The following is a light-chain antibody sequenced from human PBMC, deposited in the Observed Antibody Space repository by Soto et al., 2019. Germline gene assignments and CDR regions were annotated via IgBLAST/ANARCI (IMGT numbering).Light chain of an antibody. V-gene: IGKV3-11*01. Sequence: EIVLTQSPATLSMSPGESATLFCRASQNVFNYLAWYQQKPGQAPRLLIYDASNTATGVPARFSGSGSGTDFTLTISSLEPEDFAVYYCQQRNNWPPSFSFGPGTKVDI. CDR3: QQRNNWPPSFS. CDR2: DAS. J-gene: IGKJ3*01. CDR1: QNVFNY.